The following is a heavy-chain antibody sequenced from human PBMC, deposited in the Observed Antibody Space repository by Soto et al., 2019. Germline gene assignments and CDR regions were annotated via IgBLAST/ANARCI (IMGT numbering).Heavy chain of an antibody. CDR3: ARSYSSGWYPVDY. J-gene: IGHJ4*02. Sequence: QVQLVESGGGVVQPGRSLRLSCAASGFTFSSYGMHWVRQAPGKGLEWVAVIWYGGSNKYYADSVKGRFTISRDNSKNTLYLQMNSLRAEDTAVYYCARSYSSGWYPVDYWGQGTLVTVSS. D-gene: IGHD6-19*01. CDR2: IWYGGSNK. V-gene: IGHV3-33*01. CDR1: GFTFSSYG.